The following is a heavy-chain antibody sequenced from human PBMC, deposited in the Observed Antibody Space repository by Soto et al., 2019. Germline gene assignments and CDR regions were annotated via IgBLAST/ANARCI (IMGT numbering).Heavy chain of an antibody. J-gene: IGHJ4*02. CDR2: INHSGST. CDR1: GGSFSGYY. Sequence: PSETLSLTCAVYGGSFSGYYWSWIRQPPGKGLEWIGEINHSGSTNYNPSLKSRVTISVDTSKNQFSLKLSSVTAADTAVYYCETSRYYYGSGRQSPFDYWGQGTLVTVSS. D-gene: IGHD3-10*01. V-gene: IGHV4-34*01. CDR3: ETSRYYYGSGRQSPFDY.